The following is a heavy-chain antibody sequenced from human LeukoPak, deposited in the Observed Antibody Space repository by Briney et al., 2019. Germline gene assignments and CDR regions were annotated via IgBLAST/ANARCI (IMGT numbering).Heavy chain of an antibody. CDR2: ISGSDNST. V-gene: IGHV3-23*01. D-gene: IGHD5/OR15-5a*01. Sequence: SGGSLRLSCAASGFTFSSYAMSWVRQAPGKGLEWVSAISGSDNSTYYAESVKGRFTISRDNSNNTLHLQMNTLRAEDTAVYYCAKGRVSDCWGQGALVTVSS. J-gene: IGHJ4*02. CDR1: GFTFSSYA. CDR3: AKGRVSDC.